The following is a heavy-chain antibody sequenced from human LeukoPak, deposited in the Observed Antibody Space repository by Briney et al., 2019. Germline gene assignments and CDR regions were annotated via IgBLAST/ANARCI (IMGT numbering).Heavy chain of an antibody. CDR1: GGSFSGDYY. D-gene: IGHD2-2*02. Sequence: SETLSLTCAVYGGSFSGDYYWSWIRQPPGKGLEWIGYIYYSGSTYYNPSLKSRVTISVDTSKNQFSLKLSSVTAADTAVYYCARDRVPAAILSIWGQGTLVTVSS. CDR2: IYYSGST. J-gene: IGHJ4*02. CDR3: ARDRVPAAILSI. V-gene: IGHV4-30-4*08.